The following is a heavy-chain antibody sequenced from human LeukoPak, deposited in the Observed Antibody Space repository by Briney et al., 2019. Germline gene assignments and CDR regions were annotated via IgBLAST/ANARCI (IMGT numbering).Heavy chain of an antibody. Sequence: SETLSLTCTVSGGSISSYYWSWIRQPPGKGLEWIGYIYTSGSTNYNPSLKSRVAISVDTSKTQFSLKLSSVTAADTAVYYCARSYSWGYYYYMDVWGKGTTVTVSS. V-gene: IGHV4-4*09. CDR1: GGSISSYY. CDR2: IYTSGST. J-gene: IGHJ6*03. D-gene: IGHD5-18*01. CDR3: ARSYSWGYYYYMDV.